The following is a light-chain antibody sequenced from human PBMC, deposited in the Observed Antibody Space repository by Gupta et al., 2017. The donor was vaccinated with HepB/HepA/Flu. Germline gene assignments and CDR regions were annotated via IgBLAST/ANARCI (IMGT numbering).Light chain of an antibody. CDR1: QSLLHSNGYNY. Sequence: DMVMTQSPRSLPVTPGEPASISCRSSQSLLHSNGYNYLDWYLQKPGQSPQLLIYLGSNRASGVPDRFSGSGSGTDFTLKISRVEAEDVGVYYCMQALQTPPTFGGGTKVDIK. CDR2: LGS. V-gene: IGKV2-28*01. J-gene: IGKJ4*01. CDR3: MQALQTPPT.